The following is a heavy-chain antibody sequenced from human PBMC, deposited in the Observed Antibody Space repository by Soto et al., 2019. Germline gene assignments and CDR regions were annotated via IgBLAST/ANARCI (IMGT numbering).Heavy chain of an antibody. CDR3: AGGIWCWEECNYYYGMDV. CDR1: GGTFSSYA. J-gene: IGHJ6*02. CDR2: NIPIFGTA. Sequence: QVQLVQSGAEVKKPGSSVKVSCKASGGTFSSYAISWVRQAPGQGLEWMGGNIPIFGTANYAQKFPGRVTITADESTSTAYMELSSWRSVDTAVFYWAGGIWCWEECNYYYGMDVWCQGTTVTVS. D-gene: IGHD2-8*02. V-gene: IGHV1-69*01.